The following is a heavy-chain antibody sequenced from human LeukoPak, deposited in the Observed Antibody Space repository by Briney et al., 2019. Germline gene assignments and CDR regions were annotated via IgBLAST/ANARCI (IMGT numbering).Heavy chain of an antibody. Sequence: GGSLRLSCAASGFTFSSYSMNWVRQAPGKGLAWVSSISSSGDYIYYADSVKSRFTISRDNAKNSLYLQMNSLRAEDTAVYYCASVNGDGAEYFQHWGQGALVTVSS. V-gene: IGHV3-21*01. CDR3: ASVNGDGAEYFQH. CDR1: GFTFSSYS. J-gene: IGHJ1*01. D-gene: IGHD2-21*01. CDR2: ISSSGDYI.